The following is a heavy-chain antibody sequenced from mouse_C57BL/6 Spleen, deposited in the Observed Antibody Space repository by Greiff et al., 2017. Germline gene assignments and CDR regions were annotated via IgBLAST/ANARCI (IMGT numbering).Heavy chain of an antibody. D-gene: IGHD1-1*01. CDR1: GFTFSSDS. CDR2: IGRGGGDT. V-gene: IGHV5-9-3*01. CDR3: ARHLDGSCHFAY. Sequence: EVHVLESGAGLVKPGASVKFSCTASGFTFSSDSMSWVRQTPEQGLEWVGTIGRGGGDTYYPSSVKGKVTISRDKAKNTLYLQISSLRSEDTALYYCARHLDGSCHFAYWGQGTLVTVSA. J-gene: IGHJ3*01.